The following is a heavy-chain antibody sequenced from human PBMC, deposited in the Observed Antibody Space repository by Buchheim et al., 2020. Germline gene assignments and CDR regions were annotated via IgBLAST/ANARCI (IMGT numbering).Heavy chain of an antibody. D-gene: IGHD3-3*01. V-gene: IGHV1-2*02. CDR1: GYTFTGYY. CDR3: ARDRGRGITIFPPNYYYYYGMDV. CDR2: INPNSGGT. J-gene: IGHJ6*02. Sequence: QVQLVQSGAEVKKPGASVKVSCKASGYTFTGYYMHWVRQAPGQGLEWMGWINPNSGGTNYAQKFQGRVTMTRDTSISTAYMELSRLRSDDTAVYYCARDRGRGITIFPPNYYYYYGMDVWGQGTT.